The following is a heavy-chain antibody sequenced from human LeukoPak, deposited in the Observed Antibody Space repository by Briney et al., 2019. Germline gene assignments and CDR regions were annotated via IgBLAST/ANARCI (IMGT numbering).Heavy chain of an antibody. Sequence: SETLSLTCTVSGGSISSGSYYWSWIRQPAGKGLEWIGRIYTSGSTNYNPSLKSRVTISVDTSRNQFSLKLSSVTAADTAVYYCARDPPENYDSVWGKGTTVTVSS. D-gene: IGHD3-3*01. V-gene: IGHV4-61*02. CDR3: ARDPPENYDSV. J-gene: IGHJ6*04. CDR1: GGSISSGSYY. CDR2: IYTSGST.